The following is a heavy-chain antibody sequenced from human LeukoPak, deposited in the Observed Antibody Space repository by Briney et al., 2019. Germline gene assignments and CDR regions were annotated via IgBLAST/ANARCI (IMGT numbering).Heavy chain of an antibody. CDR1: GGSISSNSYY. J-gene: IGHJ2*01. CDR3: ARDVYYDSSGPRGLWYFDL. Sequence: PSETLSLTCAVSGGSISSNSYYWGWIRQPPGKGLEWIGSIYYSGSTYYNPSLKSRVTISVDTSKNQFSLKLSSVTAADTAVYYCARDVYYDSSGPRGLWYFDLWGRGTLVTVSS. CDR2: IYYSGST. D-gene: IGHD3-22*01. V-gene: IGHV4-39*07.